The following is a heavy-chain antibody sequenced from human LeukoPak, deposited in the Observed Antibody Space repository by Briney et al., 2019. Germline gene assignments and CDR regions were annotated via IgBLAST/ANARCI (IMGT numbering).Heavy chain of an antibody. J-gene: IGHJ4*02. D-gene: IGHD1-1*01. CDR2: VNENGSEK. Sequence: GGSLRLSCAASGFTFTKYWMSWVRQAPGKGLEWVANVNENGSEKKYLGSVKGRFTISRDNSRNFIYLQLNVLRAEDPAIYYYARDENDGPMWYWGQGILVFVSS. V-gene: IGHV3-7*01. CDR1: GFTFTKYW. CDR3: ARDENDGPMWY.